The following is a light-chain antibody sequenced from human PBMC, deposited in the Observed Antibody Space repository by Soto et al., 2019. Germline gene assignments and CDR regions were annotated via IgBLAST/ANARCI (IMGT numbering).Light chain of an antibody. Sequence: DIQMTQSPSSLSSSVGDRFTITCLASQSISTYLNWYQQKPGEAPTLLVYDSSTLQSGVPSRFSGSGFGAEFTLTVSSLQPEDFATYYCQQSYSNPTWTFGQGTKVDIK. CDR1: QSISTY. CDR2: DSS. J-gene: IGKJ1*01. CDR3: QQSYSNPTWT. V-gene: IGKV1-39*01.